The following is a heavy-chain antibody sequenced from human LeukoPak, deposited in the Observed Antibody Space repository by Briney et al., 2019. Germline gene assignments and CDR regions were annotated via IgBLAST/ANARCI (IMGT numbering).Heavy chain of an antibody. Sequence: PGGSLRLSCAASGFTFSSYEMNWVRQAPGKGLEWDSYISSSGSTIYYADSVKGRFTISRDNAKNSLYLQMNSLRAEDTAVYYCAREGGEWELLRTFDYWGQGTLVTVSS. D-gene: IGHD1-26*01. CDR2: ISSSGSTI. V-gene: IGHV3-48*03. CDR3: AREGGEWELLRTFDY. CDR1: GFTFSSYE. J-gene: IGHJ4*02.